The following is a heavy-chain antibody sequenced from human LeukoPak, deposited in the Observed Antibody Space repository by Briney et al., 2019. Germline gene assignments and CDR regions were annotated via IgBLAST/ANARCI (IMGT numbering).Heavy chain of an antibody. CDR3: AGVRVGTTNYFDY. V-gene: IGHV3-7*04. CDR2: INQDGSEK. CDR1: GFTLSSYW. D-gene: IGHD1-26*01. Sequence: GGSLRLSCAASGFTLSSYWMSWVRQAPGKGLEWVANINQDGSEKYYVDSVRGRFTISRDNAKNSLCLQMDSLRAEDTAVYYCAGVRVGTTNYFDYWGQGTLVTVSS. J-gene: IGHJ4*02.